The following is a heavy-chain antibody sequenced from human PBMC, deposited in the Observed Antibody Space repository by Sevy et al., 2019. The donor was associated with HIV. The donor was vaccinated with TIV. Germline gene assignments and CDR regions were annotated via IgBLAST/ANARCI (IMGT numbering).Heavy chain of an antibody. Sequence: GGSLRLSCAASGFTFSNYGMHWVRQAPGKGLEWVAVIWYDGSNKFYADSVKGRFTISRDNSKNTLYLQMNSLRAEDTAVYYCAKTGARSGWASYYYYYMDVWGKGTTVTVSS. J-gene: IGHJ6*03. D-gene: IGHD6-19*01. V-gene: IGHV3-33*06. CDR1: GFTFSNYG. CDR2: IWYDGSNK. CDR3: AKTGARSGWASYYYYYMDV.